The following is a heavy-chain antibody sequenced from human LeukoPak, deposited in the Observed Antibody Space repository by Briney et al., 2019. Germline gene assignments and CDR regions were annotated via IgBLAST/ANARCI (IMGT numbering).Heavy chain of an antibody. V-gene: IGHV3-53*01. CDR3: ARDAPQVPAAGVLAF. CDR2: KYRGGGT. Sequence: GGSLRLSCAASGFTGSDNYMNWVRQAPAKGLEWVSVKYRGGGTYYANSVKGRFTFSRDIAKNTLYLQMNGLRTEDTAMYYCARDAPQVPAAGVLAFWGQGPLVTVSS. CDR1: GFTGSDNY. D-gene: IGHD6-13*01. J-gene: IGHJ4*02.